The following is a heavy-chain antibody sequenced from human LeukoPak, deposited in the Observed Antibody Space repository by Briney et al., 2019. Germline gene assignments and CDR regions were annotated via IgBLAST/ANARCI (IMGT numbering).Heavy chain of an antibody. Sequence: PGGSLRLSCAASGFTFSDYYMSWIRQAPGKGPEWVSYISGSGTTIHYSDSVKGRFTVSRDNTKNSLYLQMNSLRAEDTAVYFCAREDYYYSSGFWGQGTLVTVSS. V-gene: IGHV3-11*04. J-gene: IGHJ4*02. CDR3: AREDYYYSSGF. CDR2: ISGSGTTI. CDR1: GFTFSDYY. D-gene: IGHD3-10*01.